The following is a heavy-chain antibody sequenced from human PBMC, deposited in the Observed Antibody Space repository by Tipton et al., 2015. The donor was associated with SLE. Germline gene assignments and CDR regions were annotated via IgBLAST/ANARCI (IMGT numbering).Heavy chain of an antibody. Sequence: TLSLTCAVYGGSFSDYYWSWIRQAPGKGPEWIGEINHSGSTKYNPSLKSRVTISVDTSKNQFSLKLSSVTAADTVVYYCARHRCSNTSCYYHYYYGMDVWGQGTTVTVSS. J-gene: IGHJ6*02. CDR3: ARHRCSNTSCYYHYYYGMDV. D-gene: IGHD2-2*01. CDR2: INHSGST. V-gene: IGHV4-34*01. CDR1: GGSFSDYY.